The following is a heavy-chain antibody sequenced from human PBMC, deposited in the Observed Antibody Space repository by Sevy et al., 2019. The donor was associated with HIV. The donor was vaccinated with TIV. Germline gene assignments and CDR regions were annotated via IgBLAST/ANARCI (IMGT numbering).Heavy chain of an antibody. Sequence: GGSLRLSCAASGFTFSSYRMTWVRQAPGKGLEWVSCISSTSAYINYADPVKGRLPISRNNAKNLLYLQMDSLRAEDTAVYYCARAVLEISTWRSDYWGQGTLVTVSS. J-gene: IGHJ4*02. D-gene: IGHD1-1*01. CDR2: ISSTSAYI. V-gene: IGHV3-21*01. CDR1: GFTFSSYR. CDR3: ARAVLEISTWRSDY.